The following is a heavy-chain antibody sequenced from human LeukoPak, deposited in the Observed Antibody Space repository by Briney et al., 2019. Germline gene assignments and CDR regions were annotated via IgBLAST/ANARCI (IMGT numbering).Heavy chain of an antibody. CDR1: GGSISSYY. D-gene: IGHD3-22*01. CDR2: IYYSGST. J-gene: IGHJ4*02. CDR3: ARAGRGYEYYFDY. Sequence: PSETLSLTRTVSGGSISSYYWSWIRQPPGKGLEWIGYIYYSGSTNYNPSLKSRVTISVDTSKNQFSLKLSSVTAADTAVYYCARAGRGYEYYFDYWGQGTLVTVSS. V-gene: IGHV4-59*01.